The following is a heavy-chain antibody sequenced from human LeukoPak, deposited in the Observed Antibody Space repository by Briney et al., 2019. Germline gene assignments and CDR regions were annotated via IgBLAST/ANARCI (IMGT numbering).Heavy chain of an antibody. CDR3: ARGGDCSSTSCYLRRNWFDP. Sequence: KSSQTLSLTCTVSGGSISSGGYYWSWIRQHPGKGLEWIGYIYDSGSTYYNPSLKSRIIISVDTSKSQFSLRLSSVTAADTAVYYCARGGDCSSTSCYLRRNWFDPWGQGTLVTVSS. D-gene: IGHD2-2*01. CDR1: GGSISSGGYY. V-gene: IGHV4-31*03. J-gene: IGHJ5*02. CDR2: IYDSGST.